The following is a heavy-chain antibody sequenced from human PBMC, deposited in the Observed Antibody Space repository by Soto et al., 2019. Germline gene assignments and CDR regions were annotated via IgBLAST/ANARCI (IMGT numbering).Heavy chain of an antibody. J-gene: IGHJ6*02. D-gene: IGHD2-2*01. CDR2: INPNSGGT. Sequence: SSVKVSCKASGYTFTGYYMHWVRQAPGQGLEWMGWINPNSGGTNYAQKFQGRVTMTRDTSISTAYMELSRLRSDDTAVYYCARGNLGDCSSTSGFRYDSYYYGMDDWGQGTMVTVSS. CDR1: GYTFTGYY. V-gene: IGHV1-2*02. CDR3: ARGNLGDCSSTSGFRYDSYYYGMDD.